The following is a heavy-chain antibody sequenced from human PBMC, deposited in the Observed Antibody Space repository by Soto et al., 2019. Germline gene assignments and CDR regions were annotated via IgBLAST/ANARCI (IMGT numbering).Heavy chain of an antibody. CDR2: ITSGRSNK. J-gene: IGHJ4*02. CDR3: ARNPGIAVAGFGPGDY. D-gene: IGHD6-19*01. Sequence: GGSLRLSCAASGFTFSSYSMNWVRQAPGKGLEGVASITSGRSNKYYADSVKGRFTISRDNSKNTLYLQMNSLRAEDTAVYYCARNPGIAVAGFGPGDYWGQGTLVTVSS. CDR1: GFTFSSYS. V-gene: IGHV3-21*01.